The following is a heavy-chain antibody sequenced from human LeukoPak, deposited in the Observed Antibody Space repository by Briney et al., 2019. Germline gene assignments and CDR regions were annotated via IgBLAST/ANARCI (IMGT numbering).Heavy chain of an antibody. D-gene: IGHD3-22*01. CDR1: GGSFSGYY. J-gene: IGHJ4*02. CDR3: ARGSASNSSGYYIDY. V-gene: IGHV4-34*01. CDR2: INHSGST. Sequence: SETLSLTCAVYGGSFSGYYWSWIRQPPGKGLEWIGEINHSGSTNYNPSLKSRVTISVDTSKNQFSLKLSSVTAADTAVYYCARGSASNSSGYYIDYWGQGTLVTVSS.